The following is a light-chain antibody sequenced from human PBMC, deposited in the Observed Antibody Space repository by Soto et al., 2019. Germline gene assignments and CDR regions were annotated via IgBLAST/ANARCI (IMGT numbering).Light chain of an antibody. V-gene: IGKV3-11*01. Sequence: EIVLTQSPATLSLSPGERATLSCRASQSVSSYLAWYQQKPGQAPRLLIYDASNQATGIPARFSGSGSGTDFPLTISSLEPEDFAVYYCQQRSNWLTFGEGTKVEIK. CDR3: QQRSNWLT. J-gene: IGKJ4*01. CDR2: DAS. CDR1: QSVSSY.